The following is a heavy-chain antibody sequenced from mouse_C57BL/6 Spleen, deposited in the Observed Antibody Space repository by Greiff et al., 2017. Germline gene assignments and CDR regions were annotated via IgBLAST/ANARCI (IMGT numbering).Heavy chain of an antibody. J-gene: IGHJ2*01. CDR2: INPSSGYT. CDR3: ARSNQVCDY. Sequence: VQLQESGAELAKPGASVKLSCKASGYTFTSYWMHWVKQRPGQGLEWIGDINPSSGYTKYSQKFKDKATLTADKSSSTAYMRLSSLTYEDSAVYYCARSNQVCDYWGQGTTLTVSS. CDR1: GYTFTSYW. D-gene: IGHD6-1*01. V-gene: IGHV1-7*01.